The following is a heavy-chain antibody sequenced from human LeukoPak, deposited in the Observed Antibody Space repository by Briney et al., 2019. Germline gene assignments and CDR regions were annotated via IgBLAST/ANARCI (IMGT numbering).Heavy chain of an antibody. J-gene: IGHJ4*02. CDR2: IKEDGSEK. V-gene: IGHV3-7*01. Sequence: GGSLRLSCAASGFTFSSYWMTWVRQAPGKGLEWVANIKEDGSEKYYVDSVKGRFTISRDNAKNSLYLQMNSLRAEDTAVYYCVRECHYYDTTDPKYYLDYWGLGTLVTVSS. CDR1: GFTFSSYW. D-gene: IGHD3-22*01. CDR3: VRECHYYDTTDPKYYLDY.